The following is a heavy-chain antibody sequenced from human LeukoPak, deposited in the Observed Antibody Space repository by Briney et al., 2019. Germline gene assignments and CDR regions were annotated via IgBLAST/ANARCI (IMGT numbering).Heavy chain of an antibody. J-gene: IGHJ6*03. CDR1: GFIFKSYA. CDR3: AKGMLTYYYMDV. D-gene: IGHD3-16*01. V-gene: IGHV3-30-3*01. Sequence: GGSLRLSCEGSGFIFKSYAMHWVRQAPGRGLEWLTVISYNGNDEDFADSVKGRFTVSRDNSKKTVYLEMNNLRVEDTAAYYCAKGMLTYYYMDVWGKGTTVTVSS. CDR2: ISYNGNDE.